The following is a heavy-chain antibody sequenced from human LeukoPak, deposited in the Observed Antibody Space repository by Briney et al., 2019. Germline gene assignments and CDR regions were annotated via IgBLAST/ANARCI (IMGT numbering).Heavy chain of an antibody. CDR2: ISGSGGST. D-gene: IGHD3-16*02. V-gene: IGHV3-23*01. Sequence: GGSLRLSCAASGFTFSSYAMSWVRQAPGKGLEWVSAISGSGGSTYYADSVKGRFTISRDNSKNTLYPQMNSLRAEDTAVYYCAKAAIMITFGGVIAEYYFDYWGQGTLVTVSS. CDR3: AKAAIMITFGGVIAEYYFDY. CDR1: GFTFSSYA. J-gene: IGHJ4*02.